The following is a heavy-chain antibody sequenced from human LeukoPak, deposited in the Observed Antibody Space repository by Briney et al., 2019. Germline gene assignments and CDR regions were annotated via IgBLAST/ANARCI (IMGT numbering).Heavy chain of an antibody. Sequence: PSETLSLTCTVSGGSISSSSYYWSWIRQHPGKGLEWIGYIYYSGSTYYNPSLKSRVTISVDTSKNQFSLKLSSVTAADTAVYYCAREVRCSSTSCYVIDYWGQGTLVTVSS. CDR3: AREVRCSSTSCYVIDY. CDR2: IYYSGST. J-gene: IGHJ4*02. CDR1: GGSISSSSYY. V-gene: IGHV4-31*03. D-gene: IGHD2-2*01.